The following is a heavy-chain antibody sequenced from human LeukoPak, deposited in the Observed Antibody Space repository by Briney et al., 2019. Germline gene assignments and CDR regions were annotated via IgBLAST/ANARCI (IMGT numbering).Heavy chain of an antibody. D-gene: IGHD2-15*01. CDR1: GFTFSSNA. Sequence: PGGSLRLSCAASGFTFSSNAMSWVRQAPGKGLEWVSAISGSGGSTYYADSVKGRFTISRDNSKNTLYLQMNSLRAEDTAVYYCANGGRGDYVGYWGQGTLVTVSS. CDR3: ANGGRGDYVGY. J-gene: IGHJ4*02. V-gene: IGHV3-23*01. CDR2: ISGSGGST.